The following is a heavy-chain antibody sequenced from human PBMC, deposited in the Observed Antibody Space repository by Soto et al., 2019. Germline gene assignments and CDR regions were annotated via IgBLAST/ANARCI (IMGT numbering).Heavy chain of an antibody. CDR2: IYPGDSDT. CDR1: GYRFTSQW. V-gene: IGHV5-51*01. J-gene: IGHJ4*02. D-gene: IGHD1-1*01. CDR3: ARRDAYNLDY. Sequence: LGESLKISCKGSGYRFTSQWIGWVRQVPGKGLEWMGIIYPGDSDTRYSPSFQGQVTISADKSISTAYLQWSSLKASDTAIYYCARRDAYNLDYWGQGTLVTVSS.